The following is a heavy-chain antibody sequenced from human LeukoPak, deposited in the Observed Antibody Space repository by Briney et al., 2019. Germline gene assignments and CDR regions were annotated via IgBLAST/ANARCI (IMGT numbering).Heavy chain of an antibody. CDR3: ARLDMASGWPGNFDY. CDR2: ISSSSSYI. CDR1: GFTFSSYS. J-gene: IGHJ4*02. V-gene: IGHV3-21*01. D-gene: IGHD6-19*01. Sequence: GGSLRLSCAASGFTFSSYSMNWVRQAPGKGLEWVSSISSSSSYIYYADSVKGRFTISRDNAKNSLYLQMNSLRAEDTAVYYCARLDMASGWPGNFDYWGQGTLVTVSS.